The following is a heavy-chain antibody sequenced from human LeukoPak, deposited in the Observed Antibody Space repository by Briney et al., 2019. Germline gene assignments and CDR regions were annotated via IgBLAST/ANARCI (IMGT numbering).Heavy chain of an antibody. D-gene: IGHD1-26*01. Sequence: PGRSLRLSCAASGFTFDDYAMHWVRQAPGKGLEWVSGISWNSGSIGYADSVKGRFTIARDNAKNSLYLQMNSLSAEDTALYYCAKDMSSGSYRTSDAFDIWGQGTMVTVSS. CDR2: ISWNSGSI. CDR3: AKDMSSGSYRTSDAFDI. CDR1: GFTFDDYA. V-gene: IGHV3-9*01. J-gene: IGHJ3*02.